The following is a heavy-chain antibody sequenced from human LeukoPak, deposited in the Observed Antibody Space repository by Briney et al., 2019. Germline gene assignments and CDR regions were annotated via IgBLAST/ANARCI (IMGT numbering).Heavy chain of an antibody. Sequence: SETLSLTCTVSGGSISSGGYYWSWIRQHPGKSLEWIGYIYYSGSTYYNPSLKSRVTISVDTSKNQFSLKPSSVTAADTAVYYCARGTTVTTFGRIWGQGTLVTVSS. J-gene: IGHJ4*02. CDR2: IYYSGST. CDR1: GGSISSGGYY. CDR3: ARGTTVTTFGRI. D-gene: IGHD4-17*01. V-gene: IGHV4-31*03.